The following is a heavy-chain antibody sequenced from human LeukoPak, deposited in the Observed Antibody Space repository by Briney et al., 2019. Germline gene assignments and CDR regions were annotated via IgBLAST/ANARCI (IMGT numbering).Heavy chain of an antibody. CDR2: ISVSGSTGGDA. D-gene: IGHD2-15*01. CDR3: AKRGSRFSQPIHWFFDL. Sequence: HPGGSLRLSCIASGFTFRNYPMTWVRQAPGKGLEWVSSISVSGSTGGDASYADAAEGQFTVSRDDSQSTLFLQMNRVTVGDTAVYYCAKRGSRFSQPIHWFFDLWGRGTLVTVSS. J-gene: IGHJ2*01. V-gene: IGHV3-23*01. CDR1: GFTFRNYP.